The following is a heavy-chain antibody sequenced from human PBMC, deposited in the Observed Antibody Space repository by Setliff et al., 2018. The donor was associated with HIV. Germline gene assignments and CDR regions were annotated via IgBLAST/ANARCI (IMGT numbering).Heavy chain of an antibody. Sequence: GASVKVSCKASGYTFTSYAIHWVRRAPGQRLEWMGWINADNGDTRYSQKFQGRVTITRDTSATTAYMELSSLRSEDTAVYYCARAQYSSDWNYFDSWGQGAQVTVSS. D-gene: IGHD6-19*01. J-gene: IGHJ4*02. CDR1: GYTFTSYA. V-gene: IGHV1-3*01. CDR2: INADNGDT. CDR3: ARAQYSSDWNYFDS.